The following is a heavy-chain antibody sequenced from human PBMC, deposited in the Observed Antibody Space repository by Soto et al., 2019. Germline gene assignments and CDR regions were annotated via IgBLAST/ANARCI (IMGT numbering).Heavy chain of an antibody. V-gene: IGHV4-4*02. CDR1: CCSVPSIIW. D-gene: IGHD3-3*02. Sequence: SGTLYLTCAVSCCSVPSIIWWTWVRQPPGKGLEWVGEKYHDGGTNYNPTLRSRVTISVDKSRNQFSLNLNSVAAADTAVYYCAAALTFKHGMDVWGQGT. CDR3: AAALTFKHGMDV. CDR2: KYHDGGT. J-gene: IGHJ6*02.